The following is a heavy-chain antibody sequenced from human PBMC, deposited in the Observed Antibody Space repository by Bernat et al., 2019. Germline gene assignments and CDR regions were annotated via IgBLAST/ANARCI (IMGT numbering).Heavy chain of an antibody. J-gene: IGHJ6*03. Sequence: QVQLVQSGAEVKKPGASVKVSCKASGYTFTSYYMHWVRQAPGQGLEWMGIINPSGGSTSYAQKFQGRVTMTRDTSTSTVYMERSSLRSEDTAVYYCAVGYCSGGSCYPYYYYMDVWGKGTTVTVSS. D-gene: IGHD2-15*01. CDR1: GYTFTSYY. CDR2: INPSGGST. V-gene: IGHV1-46*01. CDR3: AVGYCSGGSCYPYYYYMDV.